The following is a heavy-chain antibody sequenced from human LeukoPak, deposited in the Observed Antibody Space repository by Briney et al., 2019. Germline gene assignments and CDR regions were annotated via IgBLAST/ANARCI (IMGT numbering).Heavy chain of an antibody. V-gene: IGHV4-34*01. CDR1: GGSFSGYY. Sequence: SETLSLTCAVYGGSFSGYYWSSIRQPPGKGREWIGEINHSGSTNYNPSLKSRVTLSVDTSKNQFSLKLSSVTAADTAVYYCARHPNADAFDIWGQGTMVTVSS. CDR2: INHSGST. D-gene: IGHD2-8*01. J-gene: IGHJ3*02. CDR3: ARHPNADAFDI.